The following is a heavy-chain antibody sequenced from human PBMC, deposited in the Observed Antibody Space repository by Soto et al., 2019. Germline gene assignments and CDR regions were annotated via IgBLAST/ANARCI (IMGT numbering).Heavy chain of an antibody. V-gene: IGHV2-5*02. CDR1: GFSLSTSGVG. J-gene: IGHJ4*02. D-gene: IGHD3-10*01. CDR3: AHIRYYYGSGSHQGFDY. CDR2: IYWDDDK. Sequence: QITLKESGPTLVKPTQTLTLTCTFSGFSLSTSGVGVGWIRQPPGKALEWLARIYWDDDKRYSPSLKSRLTTTKDTSKNQVVLTMTNMDPVDTATYYCAHIRYYYGSGSHQGFDYWGQGTLVTVSS.